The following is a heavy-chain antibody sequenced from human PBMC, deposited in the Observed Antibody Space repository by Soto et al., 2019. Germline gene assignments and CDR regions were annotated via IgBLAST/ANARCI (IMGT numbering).Heavy chain of an antibody. CDR2: IFHDGNT. D-gene: IGHD2-8*02. V-gene: IGHV4-4*02. J-gene: IGHJ4*02. CDR3: ASHEGCTVPDQ. Sequence: SEKLSLTCSVSVASIGSGAWWSWVRQPPGQELEWIAEIFHDGNTNYSPSLKSRVPISVDKSQNPFSLNVYSVTAADTAVYYCASHEGCTVPDQRGQGSLGIVSA. CDR1: VASIGSGAW.